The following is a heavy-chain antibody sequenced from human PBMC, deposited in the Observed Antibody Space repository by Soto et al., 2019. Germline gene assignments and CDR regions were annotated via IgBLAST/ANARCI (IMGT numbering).Heavy chain of an antibody. J-gene: IGHJ4*02. D-gene: IGHD2-21*01. V-gene: IGHV3-74*03. CDR3: VRDMNLWRRDS. Sequence: EVQLVESGGGLVQPGESLRLSCAASGLTFRSYWMHWVRQAPGKGLVWVSRINTDGSVAMYVDSVKGRFTISRDNAKNTLYLHMHSLRAEDTAVYYCVRDMNLWRRDSWGQGTLVTVSS. CDR2: INTDGSVA. CDR1: GLTFRSYW.